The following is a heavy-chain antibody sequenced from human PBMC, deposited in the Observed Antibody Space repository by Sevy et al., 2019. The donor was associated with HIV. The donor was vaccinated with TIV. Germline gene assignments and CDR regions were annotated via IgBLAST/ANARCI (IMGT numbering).Heavy chain of an antibody. V-gene: IGHV3-48*02. CDR2: ISSSSSTI. CDR1: GFTFSSYS. Sequence: GSLRLSCAASGFTFSSYSMNWVRQAPGKGLEWVSYISSSSSTIYYADSVKGRFTISRDNAKNSLYLQMNSLRDEDTAVYYCARDRRGYDYVWGSYRDYWGQGTLVTVSS. D-gene: IGHD3-16*01. CDR3: ARDRRGYDYVWGSYRDY. J-gene: IGHJ4*02.